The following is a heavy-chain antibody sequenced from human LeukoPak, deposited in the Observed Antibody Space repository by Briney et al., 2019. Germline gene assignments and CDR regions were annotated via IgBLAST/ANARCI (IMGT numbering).Heavy chain of an antibody. Sequence: PGGSLRLSCAASGFTFSSYAMSWVRQAPGKGLEWVSAISGSGGSTYYADSVKGRFTISRDNSKNTLYLQMNSLRAEDTAVYYCAKFSEGDYGDYGSTRNPNWYFDLWGRGTLVTVSS. CDR2: ISGSGGST. J-gene: IGHJ2*01. CDR3: AKFSEGDYGDYGSTRNPNWYFDL. V-gene: IGHV3-23*01. D-gene: IGHD4-17*01. CDR1: GFTFSSYA.